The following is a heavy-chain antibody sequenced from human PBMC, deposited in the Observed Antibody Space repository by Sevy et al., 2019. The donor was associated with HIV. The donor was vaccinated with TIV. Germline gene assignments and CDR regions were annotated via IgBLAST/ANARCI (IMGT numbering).Heavy chain of an antibody. J-gene: IGHJ6*02. CDR2: VYSGGAT. Sequence: GGSLRLSCAVSGFTLTNEFFSWVRQAPGKGLEWVAVVYSGGATYYADSVKGRFTISRDKSKSTLYLQMKGLGAEDTALYYCARVGYCRGGTCFSGFYYAMDVWGQGTTVTVSS. V-gene: IGHV3-53*01. D-gene: IGHD2-15*01. CDR1: GFTLTNEF. CDR3: ARVGYCRGGTCFSGFYYAMDV.